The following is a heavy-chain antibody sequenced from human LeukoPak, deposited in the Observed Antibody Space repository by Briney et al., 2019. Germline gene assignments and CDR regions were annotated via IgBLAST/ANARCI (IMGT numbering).Heavy chain of an antibody. Sequence: GASVKVSCKASGYTFTGYYMHWVRQAPGQGLEWMGWINPNSGGTNYAQKFQGRVTMTRDTSISTAYMELSRLRSDDTAVYYCARVNVVPADPWAYYYGKDVWGQGTTVTVSS. V-gene: IGHV1-2*02. CDR3: ARVNVVPADPWAYYYGKDV. D-gene: IGHD2-2*01. CDR2: INPNSGGT. CDR1: GYTFTGYY. J-gene: IGHJ6*02.